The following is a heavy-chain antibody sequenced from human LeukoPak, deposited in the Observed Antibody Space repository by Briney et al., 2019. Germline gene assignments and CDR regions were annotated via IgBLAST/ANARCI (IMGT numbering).Heavy chain of an antibody. CDR1: GYTFTSYG. CDR3: ARDAGILTGYPFRY. CDR2: ISAYNGNT. D-gene: IGHD3-9*01. J-gene: IGHJ4*02. Sequence: ASVKVSCKASGYTFTSYGISWVRQAPGQALEWMGWISAYNGNTNYAQKVQGRVTMTTDTSTSTAYMELRSRRSDGTAAYYCARDAGILTGYPFRYWGQGTLVTVSS. V-gene: IGHV1-18*01.